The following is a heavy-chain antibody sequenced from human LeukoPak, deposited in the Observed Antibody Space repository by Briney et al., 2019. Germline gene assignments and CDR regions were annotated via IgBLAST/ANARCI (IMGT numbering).Heavy chain of an antibody. V-gene: IGHV3-23*01. J-gene: IGHJ4*02. Sequence: PGGSLRLSCAASGFTFSSYAMSWVRQAPGKGLEWVSAISGSGGSTYYADSVKGRFTISRDNSKNTLYLQMNSPRAEDTAVYYCAKPISRYYDSSGYPSGKWGQGTLVTVSS. CDR1: GFTFSSYA. D-gene: IGHD3-22*01. CDR2: ISGSGGST. CDR3: AKPISRYYDSSGYPSGK.